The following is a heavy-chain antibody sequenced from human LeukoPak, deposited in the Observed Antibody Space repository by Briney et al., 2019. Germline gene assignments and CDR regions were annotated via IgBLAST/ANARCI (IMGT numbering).Heavy chain of an antibody. CDR1: GDSTRSSSYY. J-gene: IGHJ6*02. CDR2: LYYSGST. Sequence: PSETLSLTCTVSGDSTRSSSYYWGWIRQPLGKGLEWIGSLYYSGSTYYNPSLKSRVTISVDTSKNQCSLKLSSVTAADTAVYYCARGVRDYGMDVWGQGTTVTVSS. CDR3: ARGVRDYGMDV. V-gene: IGHV4-39*01.